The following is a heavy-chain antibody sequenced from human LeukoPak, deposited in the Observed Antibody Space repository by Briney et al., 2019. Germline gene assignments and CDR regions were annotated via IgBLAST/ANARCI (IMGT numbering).Heavy chain of an antibody. CDR2: ISYSGST. V-gene: IGHV4-59*01. Sequence: PSETLSLTCTVSGGSISSYYWSWIRQPPGKGLEWIGYISYSGSTNYNPSLKSRVTLSVDTSKNQFSLRLSSVTAADTAVYYCARENGAFSPFGYWGQGTLVTVPS. J-gene: IGHJ4*02. CDR3: ARENGAFSPFGY. D-gene: IGHD2-8*01. CDR1: GGSISSYY.